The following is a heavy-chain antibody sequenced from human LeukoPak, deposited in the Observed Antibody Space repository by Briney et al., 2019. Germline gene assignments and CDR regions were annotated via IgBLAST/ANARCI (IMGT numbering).Heavy chain of an antibody. Sequence: KTSETLSLTCTVSGGSISSYYWSWIRQPPGKGLEWIGYIYYSGSTNYNPSLKSRVTISVDTSKNQFSLKLSSVTAADTAVYYCVMNWGTGRTLDYWGQGTLVTVSS. D-gene: IGHD7-27*01. CDR1: GGSISSYY. CDR2: IYYSGST. V-gene: IGHV4-59*12. J-gene: IGHJ4*02. CDR3: VMNWGTGRTLDY.